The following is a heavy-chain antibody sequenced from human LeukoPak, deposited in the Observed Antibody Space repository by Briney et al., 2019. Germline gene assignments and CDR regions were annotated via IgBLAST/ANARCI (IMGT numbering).Heavy chain of an antibody. CDR1: GYTFTSYD. J-gene: IGHJ6*03. D-gene: IGHD3-10*01. CDR3: ARRYGSGSYFWRYYYMDV. CDR2: MNPNSGNT. V-gene: IGHV1-8*01. Sequence: ASVEVSCKASGYTFTSYDINWVRQATGQGLEWMGWMNPNSGNTGYAQKFQGRVTMTRNTSISTAYMELSSLRSEDTAVYYCARRYGSGSYFWRYYYMDVWGKGTTVTISS.